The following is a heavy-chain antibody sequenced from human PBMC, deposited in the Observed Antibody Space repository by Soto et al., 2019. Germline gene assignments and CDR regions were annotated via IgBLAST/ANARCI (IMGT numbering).Heavy chain of an antibody. J-gene: IGHJ6*02. D-gene: IGHD6-19*01. Sequence: ASVKVSCKASGFTFTSSAVQWVRQARGQRLEWIGWIVVGSGNTNYAQKFQERVTITRDMSTSTAYMELSSLRSEDTAVYYCAAPRSIAVAGGDYYYSYGMDVWAQGTTVTVSS. CDR2: IVVGSGNT. CDR3: AAPRSIAVAGGDYYYSYGMDV. V-gene: IGHV1-58*01. CDR1: GFTFTSSA.